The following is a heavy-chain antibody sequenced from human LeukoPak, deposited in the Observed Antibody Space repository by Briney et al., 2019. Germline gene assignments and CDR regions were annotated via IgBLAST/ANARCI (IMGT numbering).Heavy chain of an antibody. CDR1: GYSISSGYY. V-gene: IGHV4-38-2*02. Sequence: SETLSLTCAVSGYSISSGYYWGWIRQPPGKGLESIGSIYHSGSTYYNPSLKSRVTISVDTSKNQFPLKLSSVTAADTAVYYCARDPVGDWFDPWGQGTLVTVSS. CDR2: IYHSGST. CDR3: ARDPVGDWFDP. J-gene: IGHJ5*02. D-gene: IGHD3-16*01.